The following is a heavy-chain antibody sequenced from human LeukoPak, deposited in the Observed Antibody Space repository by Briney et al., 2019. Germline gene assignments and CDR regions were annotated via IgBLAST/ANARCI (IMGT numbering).Heavy chain of an antibody. CDR1: GGSFSGYY. D-gene: IGHD4-23*01. J-gene: IGHJ6*03. CDR2: IYYSGST. Sequence: SETLSLTCAVYGGSFSGYYWSWIRQPPGKGLEWIGYIYYSGSTNYNPSLKSRVTISVDTSKNQFSLKLSSVTAADTAVYYWARASTVVTPVKTYYYYMDVWGKGTTVTVSS. CDR3: ARASTVVTPVKTYYYYMDV. V-gene: IGHV4-59*01.